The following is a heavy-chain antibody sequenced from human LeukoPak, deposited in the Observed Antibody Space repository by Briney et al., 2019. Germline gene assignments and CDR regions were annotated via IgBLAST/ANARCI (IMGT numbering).Heavy chain of an antibody. Sequence: PSETLSLTCAVYGGSFSGYYWSWNRQPPGKGLEWIGEINHSGSTNYNPSLKSRVTISVGTSKNQFSLKLSSVTAADTAVYYCASYGSGSSPYYFDYWGQGALVTVSS. CDR1: GGSFSGYY. CDR3: ASYGSGSSPYYFDY. CDR2: INHSGST. V-gene: IGHV4-34*01. J-gene: IGHJ4*02. D-gene: IGHD3-10*01.